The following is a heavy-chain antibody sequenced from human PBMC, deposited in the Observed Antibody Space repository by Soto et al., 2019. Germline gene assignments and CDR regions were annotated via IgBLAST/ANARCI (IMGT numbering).Heavy chain of an antibody. V-gene: IGHV4-59*01. J-gene: IGHJ4*02. D-gene: IGHD3-22*01. Sequence: PSETLSLTCTVSGGSISSYYWSWIRQPPGKGLEWIGYIYYSGSTNYNPSLKSRVTISVDTSKNQFSLQLSSVTAADTAVYYCARSLYYYDSSGYYAYYFDYWGQGTLVTVSS. CDR2: IYYSGST. CDR1: GGSISSYY. CDR3: ARSLYYYDSSGYYAYYFDY.